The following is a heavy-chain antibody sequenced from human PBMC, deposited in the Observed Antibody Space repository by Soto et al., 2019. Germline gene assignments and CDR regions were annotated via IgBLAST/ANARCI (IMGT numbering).Heavy chain of an antibody. CDR3: AKGESRLYFAV. CDR1: GFTLSSYA. D-gene: IGHD3-10*01. CDR2: ISSSGGST. V-gene: IGHV3-23*01. Sequence: EVQLLESGGGLVQPGGSLRLSCAASGFTLSSYAMSWVRQAPGKGLEWVSAISSSGGSTYYADSVTGRFTISRDNSKNTLYLQMNSLSVEDTAVYYCAKGESRLYFAVWCRGTMVTVSS. J-gene: IGHJ2*01.